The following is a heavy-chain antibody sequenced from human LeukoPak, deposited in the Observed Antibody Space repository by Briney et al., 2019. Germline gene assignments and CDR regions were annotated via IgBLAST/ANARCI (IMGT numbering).Heavy chain of an antibody. CDR1: GYTFTSYG. V-gene: IGHV1-18*01. CDR3: ARYTAMAPLGY. CDR2: ISAYNGNT. D-gene: IGHD5-18*01. Sequence: GASVKVSCKASGYTFTSYGISWMRQAPGQGLEWMGWISAYNGNTNYAQKLQGRVTMTTDTSTSIAYMELRSLRSDDTAVYYCARYTAMAPLGYWGQGTLVTVSS. J-gene: IGHJ4*02.